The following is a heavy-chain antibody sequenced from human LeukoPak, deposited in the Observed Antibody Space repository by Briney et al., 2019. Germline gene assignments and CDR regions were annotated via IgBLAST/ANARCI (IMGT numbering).Heavy chain of an antibody. D-gene: IGHD3-16*01. V-gene: IGHV3-23*01. CDR2: ISDSGGGT. Sequence: PGGSLRLSCAASGFTFSNFAMSWVRQAPGKGLQWVSAISDSGGGTFYADSVKGRFTISRDNSKNTLYLQMNSLRAENTAVYYCAKVGVGWVAFEYWAQGTLATVSS. J-gene: IGHJ4*02. CDR1: GFTFSNFA. CDR3: AKVGVGWVAFEY.